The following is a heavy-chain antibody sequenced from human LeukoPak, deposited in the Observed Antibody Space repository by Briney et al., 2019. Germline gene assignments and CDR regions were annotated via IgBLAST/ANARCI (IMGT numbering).Heavy chain of an antibody. V-gene: IGHV4-59*01. CDR1: GGSISSYY. J-gene: IGHJ5*02. Sequence: SETLSLTCTVSGGSISSYYWSWIRQPPGKGLEWIGYIYYSGSTNYNPSLKSRVTISVDTSKNQFSLKLSSVTAADTAVYYCARGVTMVRGVPLNWFDPWGQGTLVTVSS. CDR3: ARGVTMVRGVPLNWFDP. CDR2: IYYSGST. D-gene: IGHD3-10*01.